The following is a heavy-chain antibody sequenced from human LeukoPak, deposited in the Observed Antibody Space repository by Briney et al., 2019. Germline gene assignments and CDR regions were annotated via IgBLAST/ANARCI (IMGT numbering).Heavy chain of an antibody. Sequence: GGSLRLSCAASGFTFSNYAVTWVRQTPGKGLEWVSTISGSDGTTYYADSVKGRFTISRDDSKNTLYLHMNSLRAEDTAVFYCVKDRMMVYDYWGQGTLVTASS. D-gene: IGHD3-16*01. CDR1: GFTFSNYA. CDR2: ISGSDGTT. V-gene: IGHV3-23*01. J-gene: IGHJ4*02. CDR3: VKDRMMVYDY.